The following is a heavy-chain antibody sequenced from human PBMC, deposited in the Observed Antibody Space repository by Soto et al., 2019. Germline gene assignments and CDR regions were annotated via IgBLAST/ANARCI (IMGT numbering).Heavy chain of an antibody. Sequence: GGSLRLSCVASGFTLSDHYMDWVRQAPGKGLEWVGRTRNKANSYTTEYAASVKGRFTISRDGSENSLFLQMNSLNTDDTAVYYCTRGAGEHQKLEGYYYGLDVWGLGTTVTVSS. CDR1: GFTLSDHY. J-gene: IGHJ6*02. D-gene: IGHD7-27*01. V-gene: IGHV3-72*01. CDR2: TRNKANSYTT. CDR3: TRGAGEHQKLEGYYYGLDV.